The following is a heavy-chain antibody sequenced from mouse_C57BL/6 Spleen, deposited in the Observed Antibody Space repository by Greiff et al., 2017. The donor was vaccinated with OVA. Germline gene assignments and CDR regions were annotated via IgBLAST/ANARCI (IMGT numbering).Heavy chain of an antibody. Sequence: QVQLQQSGAELVRPGTSVKVSCKASGYAFTNYLIEWVKQRPGQGLEWIGVINPGSGGTNYNEKFKGKATLTADKSSSTAYMQLRSLTSEDSAVYFCARSAQATDYFDYWGQGTTLTVSS. CDR2: INPGSGGT. V-gene: IGHV1-54*01. J-gene: IGHJ2*01. CDR3: ARSAQATDYFDY. D-gene: IGHD3-2*02. CDR1: GYAFTNYL.